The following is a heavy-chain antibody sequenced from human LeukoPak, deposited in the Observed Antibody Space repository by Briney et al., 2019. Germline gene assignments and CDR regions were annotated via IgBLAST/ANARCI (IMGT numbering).Heavy chain of an antibody. CDR1: GYTFSSYD. CDR3: ARIHSGYDGAADY. Sequence: GASVKVSCKSSGYTFSSYDINWVRQATGQGLEWMGWINPNSGGTNYAQKFQGWVTMTRDTSISTAYMELSRLRSDDTAVYYCARIHSGYDGAADYWGQGTLVTVSS. D-gene: IGHD5-12*01. CDR2: INPNSGGT. V-gene: IGHV1-2*04. J-gene: IGHJ4*02.